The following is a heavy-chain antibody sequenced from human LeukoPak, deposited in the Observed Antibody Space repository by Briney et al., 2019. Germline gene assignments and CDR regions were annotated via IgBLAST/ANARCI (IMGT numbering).Heavy chain of an antibody. CDR2: IYYSGST. CDR1: GGSISSGDYY. J-gene: IGHJ3*02. CDR3: ALETTVTRGFFDI. V-gene: IGHV4-61*08. D-gene: IGHD4-17*01. Sequence: SETLSLTCTVSGGSISSGDYYWRWIRQPPGTGLEWIGYIYYSGSTNYNPSLKSRVTISVDTSKNQFSLKLSSVTTADTAVYYCALETTVTRGFFDIWGQGTMVTVSS.